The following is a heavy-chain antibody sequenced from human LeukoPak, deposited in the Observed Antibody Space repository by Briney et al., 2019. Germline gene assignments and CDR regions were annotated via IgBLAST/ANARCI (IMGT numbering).Heavy chain of an antibody. CDR2: RYPGDSDT. Sequence: GESLKISCKGSGYSVTSYWIGWVRQMPGKGLEWMGIRYPGDSDTRYSPSFQGQVAISADKSISTAYLQWSSLKASDTAMYYCARNGYSYGGYYYYRDVWGKGTTVTVSS. D-gene: IGHD5-18*01. CDR3: ARNGYSYGGYYYYRDV. J-gene: IGHJ6*03. CDR1: GYSVTSYW. V-gene: IGHV5-51*01.